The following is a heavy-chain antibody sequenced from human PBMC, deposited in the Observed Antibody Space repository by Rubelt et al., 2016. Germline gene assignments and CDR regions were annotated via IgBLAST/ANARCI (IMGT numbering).Heavy chain of an antibody. V-gene: IGHV1-69*10. J-gene: IGHJ6*02. CDR1: GYTFTSYG. D-gene: IGHD3-3*01. CDR3: AREEGLTIFGHYGMDV. CDR2: IIPILGIA. Sequence: QVQLVQSGAEVKKPGASVKVSCKASGYTFTSYGISWVRQAPGQGLEWMGWIIPILGIANYAQKLPGRVKITADKATRTAYMELSSLRSEDTAVYYCAREEGLTIFGHYGMDVWGQGTTVTVSS.